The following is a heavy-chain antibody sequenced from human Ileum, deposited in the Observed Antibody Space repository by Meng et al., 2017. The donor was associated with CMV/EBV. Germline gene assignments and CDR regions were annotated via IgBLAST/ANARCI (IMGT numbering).Heavy chain of an antibody. CDR1: GFTFSSYA. V-gene: IGHV3-23*03. CDR3: AKVWYFLGIAAAGTPGDSDY. J-gene: IGHJ4*02. Sequence: GESLKISCAASGFTFSSYAMSWVRQAPGKGLEWVSVIYSGGSSTYYADSVKGRFTISRDNSKNTLYLQMNSLRAEDTAVYYCAKVWYFLGIAAAGTPGDSDYWGQGTLVTVSS. CDR2: IYSGGSST. D-gene: IGHD6-13*01.